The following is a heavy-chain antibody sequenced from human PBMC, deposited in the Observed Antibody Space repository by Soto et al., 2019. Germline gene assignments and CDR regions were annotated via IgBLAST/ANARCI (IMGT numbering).Heavy chain of an antibody. D-gene: IGHD3-3*01. CDR1: GFKFPDYH. CDR3: ACVAPTVFGAQFHQNLVDV. V-gene: IGHV3-11*06. Sequence: QVQLVQSGGGLVEPGGSLRLSCAASGFKFPDYHMTWIRQAQGKGLEWISYINSRGTYTTYADSVRGRFTVSRDNAKNPLYLQMDSLTGEDTAVYYCACVAPTVFGAQFHQNLVDVWGQGNMVTVAS. J-gene: IGHJ6*02. CDR2: INSRGTYT.